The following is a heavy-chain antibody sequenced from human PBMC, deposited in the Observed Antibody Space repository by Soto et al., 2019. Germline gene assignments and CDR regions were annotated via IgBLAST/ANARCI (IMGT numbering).Heavy chain of an antibody. D-gene: IGHD5-18*01. V-gene: IGHV1-24*01. CDR2: FDPADPET. CDR3: AVGGETYNYGID. Sequence: QVQLVQSGAEVKKPGASVKVSCKVSGFTLSKSSMHWVRQAPGKGLEWMGGFDPADPETIYAQKFTGRVTMTEETSTDAAYLDLSSLRSEDTAVYFCAVGGETYNYGIDWGQGTLVTVSS. CDR1: GFTLSKSS. J-gene: IGHJ4*02.